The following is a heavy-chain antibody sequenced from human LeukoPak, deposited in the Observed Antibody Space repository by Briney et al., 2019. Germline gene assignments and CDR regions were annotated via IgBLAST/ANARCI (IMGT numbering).Heavy chain of an antibody. CDR3: ATGAPGAGYFDY. CDR2: FDPEDGET. J-gene: IGHJ4*02. CDR1: GYTLTELS. Sequence: GASVKVSCKVSGYTLTELSMHWVRQAPAKGLEWMGGFDPEDGETIYAQKFQGRVTMTEDTSTDTAYMELSSLRSEDTAVYYCATGAPGAGYFDYWGQGTLVTVSS. V-gene: IGHV1-24*01. D-gene: IGHD1-14*01.